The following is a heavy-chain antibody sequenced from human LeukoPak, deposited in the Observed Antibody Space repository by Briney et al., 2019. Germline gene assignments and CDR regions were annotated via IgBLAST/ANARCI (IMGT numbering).Heavy chain of an antibody. Sequence: ASVKVSRKASGYTFTSYGISWVRQAPGQGLEWMGWISAYNGNTNYAQKLQGRVTMTTDTSTSTAYMELRSLRSDDTAVYYCARDGYYDFWSGYYTYYYYMDVWGKGTTVTVS. J-gene: IGHJ6*03. CDR2: ISAYNGNT. D-gene: IGHD3-3*01. CDR3: ARDGYYDFWSGYYTYYYYMDV. CDR1: GYTFTSYG. V-gene: IGHV1-18*01.